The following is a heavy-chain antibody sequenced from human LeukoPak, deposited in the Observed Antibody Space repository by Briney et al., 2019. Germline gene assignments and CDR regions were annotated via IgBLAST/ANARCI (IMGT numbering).Heavy chain of an antibody. CDR2: VSYSGGT. Sequence: SETLSLTCTVSGASVSSHSWSWIRQPPGKGLEWIGYVSYSGGTNYNPSLKRRVTISLDTSKDQFSLRLNSVTAADTAVYYCARLSTYYDFWSPLDYWGQGTLVTVSS. CDR3: ARLSTYYDFWSPLDY. J-gene: IGHJ4*02. CDR1: GASVSSHS. D-gene: IGHD3-3*01. V-gene: IGHV4-59*02.